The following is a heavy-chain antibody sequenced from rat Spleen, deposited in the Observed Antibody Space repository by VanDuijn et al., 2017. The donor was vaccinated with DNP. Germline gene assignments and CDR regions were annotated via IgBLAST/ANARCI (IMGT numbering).Heavy chain of an antibody. D-gene: IGHD1-12*02. CDR1: GFTFNNYG. CDR3: STHAHYYDGSYYYGYAMDA. V-gene: IGHV5-19*01. CDR2: ISPSGAST. J-gene: IGHJ4*01. Sequence: EVQLVESGGGLVQPGRSLKLSCAASGFTFNNYGMHWIRQAPTKGLEWVASISPSGASTYYRDSVKGRFTISRDNAKSTLYLQMDSLRSEDTATYYFSTHAHYYDGSYYYGYAMDAWGQGTSVTVSS.